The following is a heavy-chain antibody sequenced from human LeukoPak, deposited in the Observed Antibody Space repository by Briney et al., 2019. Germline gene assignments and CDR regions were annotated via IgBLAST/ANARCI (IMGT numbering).Heavy chain of an antibody. Sequence: SQTLSLTCTVSGGSISSGGYYWSWIRQHPGKGLEWIGYIFYSGSTYYNPSLKSRVTISVDTSKNQFSLKLSSVAAADTAVYCCARDVSGNYFDYWGQGTLVTVSS. CDR2: IFYSGST. V-gene: IGHV4-31*03. J-gene: IGHJ4*02. CDR1: GGSISSGGYY. D-gene: IGHD5/OR15-5a*01. CDR3: ARDVSGNYFDY.